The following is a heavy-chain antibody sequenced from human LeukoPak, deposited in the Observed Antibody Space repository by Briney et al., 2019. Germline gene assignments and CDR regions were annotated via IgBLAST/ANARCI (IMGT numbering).Heavy chain of an antibody. CDR2: INHSGST. Sequence: ASETLSLTCAVYGGSFSGYYWSWIRQPPGKGLEWIGEINHSGSTNYNPSLKSRVTISVDTSKNQFSLKLSSVTAADTAVYYCARHYSNYVRWFDPWGQGTLVTVSS. CDR1: GGSFSGYY. CDR3: ARHYSNYVRWFDP. D-gene: IGHD4-11*01. V-gene: IGHV4-34*01. J-gene: IGHJ5*02.